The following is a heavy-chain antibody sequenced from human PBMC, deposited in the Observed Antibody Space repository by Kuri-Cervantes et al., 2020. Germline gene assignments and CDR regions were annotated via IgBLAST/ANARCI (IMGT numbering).Heavy chain of an antibody. J-gene: IGHJ4*02. CDR2: ISSSSSTI. CDR1: GFTFSTYA. Sequence: GESLKISCAASGFTFSTYAMHWVRQAPGKGLEWVSYISSSSSTIYYTDSVKGRFTISRDNAKNSLYLQMSSLRAEDTAVYYCARDSDYYDSSGSPSFDYWGQGTLVTVSS. D-gene: IGHD3-22*01. V-gene: IGHV3-48*01. CDR3: ARDSDYYDSSGSPSFDY.